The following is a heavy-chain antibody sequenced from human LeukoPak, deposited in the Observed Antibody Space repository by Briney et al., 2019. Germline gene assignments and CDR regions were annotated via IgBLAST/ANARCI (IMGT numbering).Heavy chain of an antibody. CDR3: ARLWRAAIDY. CDR1: GGSISSSSYY. V-gene: IGHV4-39*01. Sequence: SETLSLTCSVVSGGSISSSSYYWGWLRQPPGKGLEWIGSFYYSGSTYSNPSLKSRVTISADTSKNQFSLKLSSVTAADTAVYYCARLWRAAIDYGGQGTLVTVSS. J-gene: IGHJ4*02. D-gene: IGHD1-1*01. CDR2: FYYSGST.